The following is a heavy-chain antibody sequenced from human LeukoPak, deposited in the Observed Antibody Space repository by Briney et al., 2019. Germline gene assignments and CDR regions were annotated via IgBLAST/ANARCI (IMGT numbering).Heavy chain of an antibody. V-gene: IGHV3-9*01. CDR3: AKFGGGLPYASNWYFDL. CDR2: ISWNSGSI. J-gene: IGHJ2*01. D-gene: IGHD3-16*01. Sequence: GGSLRLSCAASGFTFDDYAMHWVRQAPGKGLEWVSGISWNSGSIGHADSVKGRFTISRDNAKNSLYLQMNSLRAEDTALYYCAKFGGGLPYASNWYFDLWGRGTLVTVSS. CDR1: GFTFDDYA.